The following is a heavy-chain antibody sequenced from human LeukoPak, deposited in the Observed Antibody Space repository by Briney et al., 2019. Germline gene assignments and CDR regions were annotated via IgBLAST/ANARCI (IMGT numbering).Heavy chain of an antibody. CDR3: ARGKATTVIPPLLGY. D-gene: IGHD4-17*01. CDR1: GYTFTGYY. CDR2: INPNSGGT. Sequence: ASVKVSCKASGYTFTGYYMHWVRQAPGQGLEWMERINPNSGGTNYAQKFQGRVTMSRDTSISTAYMELSRLRSDDTAVYYCARGKATTVIPPLLGYWGQGTLVTVSS. J-gene: IGHJ4*02. V-gene: IGHV1-2*06.